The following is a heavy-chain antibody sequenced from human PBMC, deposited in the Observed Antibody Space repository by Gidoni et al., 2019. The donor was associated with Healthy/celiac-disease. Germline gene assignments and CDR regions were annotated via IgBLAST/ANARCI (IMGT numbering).Heavy chain of an antibody. V-gene: IGHV3-21*01. D-gene: IGHD2-2*01. CDR1: GFTYSSYS. J-gene: IGHJ6*03. CDR3: ASSLVPAAPGDYYYMDV. Sequence: EVQLVESGGGLVKPGGSLRLSCAASGFTYSSYSMNWVRQAPGKGLEWVSSISSSSSYIYYADSVKGRFTISRDNAKNSLYLQMNSLRAEDTAVYYCASSLVPAAPGDYYYMDVWGKGTTVTVSS. CDR2: ISSSSSYI.